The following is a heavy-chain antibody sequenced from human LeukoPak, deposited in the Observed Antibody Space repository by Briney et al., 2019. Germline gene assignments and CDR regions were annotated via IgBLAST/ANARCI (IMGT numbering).Heavy chain of an antibody. CDR2: FYYSGST. D-gene: IGHD2-15*01. Sequence: PSETLSLTCTVSGGSISSFYWSWIRQPPGKELEWLGYFYYSGSTNYSPSLKSRVTISVDTSKNQFSLKLSSVTAADTAVYYCARDRDIGTYYYYYGMDVWGQGTTVTVSS. J-gene: IGHJ6*02. CDR3: ARDRDIGTYYYYYGMDV. V-gene: IGHV4-59*01. CDR1: GGSISSFY.